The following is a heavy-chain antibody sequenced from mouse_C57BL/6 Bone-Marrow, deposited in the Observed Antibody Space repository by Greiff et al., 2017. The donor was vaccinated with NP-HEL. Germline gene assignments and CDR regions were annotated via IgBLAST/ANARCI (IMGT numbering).Heavy chain of an antibody. D-gene: IGHD1-1*01. J-gene: IGHJ3*01. CDR1: GYTFTSYW. CDR2: IDPSDSYT. CDR3: ARSGYYYGSSPAWFAD. Sequence: QVQLQQPGAELVMPGASVKLSCKASGYTFTSYWMHWVKQRPGQGLEWIGEIDPSDSYTNYNQKFKGKSTLTVDKSSSTAYMQLSSLTSEDSAVYYGARSGYYYGSSPAWFADWGQGTLVTVSA. V-gene: IGHV1-69*01.